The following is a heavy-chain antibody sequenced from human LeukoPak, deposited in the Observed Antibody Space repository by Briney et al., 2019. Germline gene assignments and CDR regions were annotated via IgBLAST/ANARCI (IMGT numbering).Heavy chain of an antibody. V-gene: IGHV3-23*01. Sequence: GGSLRLSCEASGFIFSTYGMSWVRQAPGKGFEWVSSITGIGLHAYYADSVKGRFTISRDNSKNTVYLQMNSLQAEDTAVYYCAKAMRGPLTWGQGTLVTVSS. J-gene: IGHJ5*02. D-gene: IGHD3-10*01. CDR3: AKAMRGPLT. CDR2: ITGIGLHA. CDR1: GFIFSTYG.